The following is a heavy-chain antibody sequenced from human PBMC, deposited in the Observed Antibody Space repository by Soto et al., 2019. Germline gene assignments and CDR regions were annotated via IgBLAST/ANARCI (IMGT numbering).Heavy chain of an antibody. CDR1: GDTFSGYF. CDR2: VNPNSGGT. CDR3: AKGNSTITVS. V-gene: IGHV1-2*02. D-gene: IGHD4-4*01. Sequence: ASVKVSCKASGDTFSGYFFLWVRQAPGQGLEWVGSVNPNSGGTYYAQKYRGRVTMTWSASISTAYMDLWNLRSDDTAVYYCAKGNSTITVSWGQGTLVTVSS. J-gene: IGHJ5*02.